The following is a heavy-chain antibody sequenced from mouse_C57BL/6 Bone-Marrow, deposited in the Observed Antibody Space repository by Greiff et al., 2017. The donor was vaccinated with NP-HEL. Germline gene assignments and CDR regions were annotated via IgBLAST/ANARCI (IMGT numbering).Heavy chain of an antibody. D-gene: IGHD1-1*01. V-gene: IGHV1-7*01. Sequence: VQLQQSGAELAKPGASVKLSCKASGYTFTSYWMHWVKQRPGQGLEWIGYIDPSSGYTKYNQKFKDKATLTADKSSSTAYMQLSSLTYEDSAVYYCALITTVVAPDYWGQGTTLTVSA. CDR2: IDPSSGYT. CDR3: ALITTVVAPDY. CDR1: GYTFTSYW. J-gene: IGHJ2*01.